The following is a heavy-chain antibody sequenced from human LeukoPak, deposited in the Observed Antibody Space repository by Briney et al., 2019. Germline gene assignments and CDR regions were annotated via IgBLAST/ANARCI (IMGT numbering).Heavy chain of an antibody. D-gene: IGHD3-9*01. Sequence: GGSLRLSRAASGFTFSSYAMSWVRQAPGKGLEWVSAISGSGGSTYYADSVKGRFTISRDNSKNTLYLQMNSLRAEDTAVYYCAKDYDILTGHYGNNWFDPWGQGTLVTVSS. CDR2: ISGSGGST. CDR1: GFTFSSYA. J-gene: IGHJ5*02. CDR3: AKDYDILTGHYGNNWFDP. V-gene: IGHV3-23*01.